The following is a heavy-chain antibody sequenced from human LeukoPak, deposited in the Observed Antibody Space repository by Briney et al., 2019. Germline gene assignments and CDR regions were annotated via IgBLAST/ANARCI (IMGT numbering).Heavy chain of an antibody. CDR1: GYTLTELS. CDR3: AISSPLGGSSAGYYYYYYGMDV. V-gene: IGHV1-24*01. Sequence: ASVKVSCKVSGYTLTELSMHWVRQAPGKGLEWMGGFDPEDGETIYAQKFQGRVTMTEDTSTDTAYMELSSLRSEDTAAYYCAISSPLGGSSAGYYYYYYGMDVWGQGTTVTVSS. J-gene: IGHJ6*02. CDR2: FDPEDGET. D-gene: IGHD6-6*01.